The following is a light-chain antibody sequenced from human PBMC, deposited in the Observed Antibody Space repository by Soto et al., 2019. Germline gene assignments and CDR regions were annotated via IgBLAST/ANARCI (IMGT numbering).Light chain of an antibody. CDR3: QQGGNWPLT. CDR1: QTISSW. J-gene: IGKJ5*01. V-gene: IGKV1-5*03. CDR2: KAS. Sequence: DIQMTQSPSTLSGSVGDRVAITCRASQTISSWLAWYQQKPGKAPKLLIYKASTLKSGVPSRFSGSESGTEFTLTISYLEPEDFAIYYCQQGGNWPLTFGQGTRLEIK.